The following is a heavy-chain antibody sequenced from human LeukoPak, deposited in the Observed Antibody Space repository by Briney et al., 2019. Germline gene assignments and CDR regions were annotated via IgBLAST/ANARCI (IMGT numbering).Heavy chain of an antibody. CDR1: GGSVSSGNYY. Sequence: SETLSLSCTVSGGSVSSGNYYWSWIRQPPGKGLEWIGYIFHSGSTKYNPSLKSRVTISVDTSKNQFSLKVSSVTAADTAVYYCAREIITAGYYYYYMDVWGKGTTVTVSS. D-gene: IGHD6-25*01. CDR3: AREIITAGYYYYYMDV. CDR2: IFHSGST. J-gene: IGHJ6*03. V-gene: IGHV4-61*01.